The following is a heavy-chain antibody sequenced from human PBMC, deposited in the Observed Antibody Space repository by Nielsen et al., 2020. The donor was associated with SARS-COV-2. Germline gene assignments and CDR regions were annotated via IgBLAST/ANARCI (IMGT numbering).Heavy chain of an antibody. CDR3: AKAFYYDDSGYSAGLDV. D-gene: IGHD3-22*01. CDR1: GFTFIDNA. V-gene: IGHV3-23*01. CDR2: ISGSGTRT. Sequence: GESLKISCAASGFTFIDNAMNWVRQAPGMGLEWVSAISGSGTRTSYTESVRGRFTTSRDTSKNTLYLQMNSLRAGDTAVYYCAKAFYYDDSGYSAGLDVWGPGTTVTVSS. J-gene: IGHJ6*02.